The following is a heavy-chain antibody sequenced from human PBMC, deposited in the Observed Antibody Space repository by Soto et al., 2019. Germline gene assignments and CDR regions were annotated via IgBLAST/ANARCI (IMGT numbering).Heavy chain of an antibody. CDR1: AGSISSGDYY. D-gene: IGHD2-21*02. J-gene: IGHJ6*02. CDR3: ARVSGGDCHYGMDV. V-gene: IGHV4-31*03. CDR2: IYNSGST. Sequence: SETLPLTYTVPAGSISSGDYYWSWFSQHPGKGLEWIGHIYNSGSTYYNPSLKSRVTISVDTSKNQFSLKLNSVTAADTAVYYCARVSGGDCHYGMDVWGQGTTVT.